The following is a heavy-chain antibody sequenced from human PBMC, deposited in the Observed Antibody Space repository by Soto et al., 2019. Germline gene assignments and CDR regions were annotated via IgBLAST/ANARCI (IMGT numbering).Heavy chain of an antibody. J-gene: IGHJ3*01. V-gene: IGHV3-20*04. CDR3: SRDGGVVVPVDAFDV. CDR2: ITWNGATT. D-gene: IGHD2-2*01. Sequence: EVQLVESGGGVVRPGGSLRLSCAASGFTFDDHGMTWVRQAPGKGLEWVSGITWNGATTGYADSVKGRFTISRDNAKNSLYLQMNSLRVEYTALYYCSRDGGVVVPVDAFDVWDQGTMVTVSS. CDR1: GFTFDDHG.